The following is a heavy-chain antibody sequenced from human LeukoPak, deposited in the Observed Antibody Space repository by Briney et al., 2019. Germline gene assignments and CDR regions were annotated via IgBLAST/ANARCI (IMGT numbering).Heavy chain of an antibody. Sequence: PSGTLSLTCAVSGGSISSSNWWSWVRQPPGKGLEWIGEIYHTGSTNYNPSLKSRVTISVDKSKNQFSLKLSSVTAADTAIYYCASTKSGYNYGYFFYWGQGTLVTVSS. CDR1: GGSISSSNW. J-gene: IGHJ4*02. CDR2: IYHTGST. CDR3: ASTKSGYNYGYFFY. D-gene: IGHD5-18*01. V-gene: IGHV4-4*02.